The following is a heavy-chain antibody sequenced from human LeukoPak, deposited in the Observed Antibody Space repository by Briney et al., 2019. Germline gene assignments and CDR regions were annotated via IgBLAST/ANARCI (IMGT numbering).Heavy chain of an antibody. D-gene: IGHD5-12*01. J-gene: IGHJ4*02. CDR3: AKGVATSPISADYGIFDY. CDR1: GFTFDDYA. Sequence: GGSLRLSCAASGFTFDDYAMHWVWQAPGKGLEWVSGISWNSGSIGYADSVKGRFTISRDNAKNSLYLQMNSLRAEDTALYYCAKGVATSPISADYGIFDYWGQGTLVTVSS. V-gene: IGHV3-9*01. CDR2: ISWNSGSI.